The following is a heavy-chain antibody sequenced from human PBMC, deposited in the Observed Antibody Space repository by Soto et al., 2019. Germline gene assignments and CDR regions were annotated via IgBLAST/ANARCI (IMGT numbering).Heavy chain of an antibody. CDR3: ARHGPYYYDSSGYYLFDY. V-gene: IGHV4-39*01. D-gene: IGHD3-22*01. CDR2: IYYSGST. CDR1: GGSISSSSYY. J-gene: IGHJ4*02. Sequence: SETLSLTCTVSGGSISSSSYYWGWIRQPPGKGLEWVGSIYYSGSTYYNPSLKSRVTISVDTSKNQFSLKLSSVTAADTAVYYCARHGPYYYDSSGYYLFDYWGQGTLVTVSS.